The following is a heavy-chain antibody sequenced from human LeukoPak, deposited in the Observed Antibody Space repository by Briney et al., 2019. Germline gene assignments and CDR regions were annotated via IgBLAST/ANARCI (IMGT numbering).Heavy chain of an antibody. D-gene: IGHD3-9*01. Sequence: PGGSLRLSCAASGFTFGDYGMSWVRQAPGKGLEWVSGIKWNGGSTGYADSVKGRFTISRDNAKNSLYLQMNSLRAEDTALYYCARIGSHYDILTGYGMDVWGQGTTVTVSS. V-gene: IGHV3-20*04. CDR3: ARIGSHYDILTGYGMDV. J-gene: IGHJ6*02. CDR2: IKWNGGST. CDR1: GFTFGDYG.